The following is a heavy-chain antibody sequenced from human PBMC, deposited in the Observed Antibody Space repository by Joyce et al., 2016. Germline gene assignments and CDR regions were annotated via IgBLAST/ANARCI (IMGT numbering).Heavy chain of an antibody. V-gene: IGHV3-15*01. D-gene: IGHD4-17*01. CDR2: IKSKTEGGTT. CDR3: STNTVLGDAFDI. Sequence: VLLVESGGGLVKPGGSLRLSCAASGFTFSNTCMTWVRQAPAKGMEWVGRIKSKTEGGTTDYAAPVKGRFTISRDDSKKTLYLQMHGLKTEDTAVYYCSTNTVLGDAFDIWGQGTMVSVSS. CDR1: GFTFSNTC. J-gene: IGHJ3*02.